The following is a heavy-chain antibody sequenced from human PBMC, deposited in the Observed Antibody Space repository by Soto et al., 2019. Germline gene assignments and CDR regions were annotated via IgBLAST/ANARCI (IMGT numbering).Heavy chain of an antibody. CDR2: ISSSSSTI. J-gene: IGHJ6*02. CDR1: GFTFSSYS. Sequence: GGSLRLSCAASGFTFSSYSMNRVRQAPGKGLEWVSYISSSSSTIYYADSVKGRFTISRDNAKNSLYLQMNSLRDEDMAVYYCARGGGSGSYSAYYYYGMDVWGQGTTVTVSS. V-gene: IGHV3-48*02. CDR3: ARGGGSGSYSAYYYYGMDV. D-gene: IGHD3-10*01.